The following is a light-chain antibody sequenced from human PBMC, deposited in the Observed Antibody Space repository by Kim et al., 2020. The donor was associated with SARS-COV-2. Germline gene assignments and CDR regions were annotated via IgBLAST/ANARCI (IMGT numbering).Light chain of an antibody. V-gene: IGKV3-11*01. CDR3: QQRRSWPLT. CDR2: DAS. J-gene: IGKJ4*01. CDR1: QTVSSY. Sequence: PGESATLSCRASQTVSSYLAWYQQKPGQAPRLLIYDASNRATGIPARFGGSGSGTDFTLTISSLEPEDFAVYYCQQRRSWPLTFGGGTKVDIK.